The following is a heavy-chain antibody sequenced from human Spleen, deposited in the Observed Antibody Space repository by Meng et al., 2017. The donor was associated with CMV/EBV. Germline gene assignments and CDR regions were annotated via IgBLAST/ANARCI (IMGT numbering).Heavy chain of an antibody. V-gene: IGHV3-23*01. CDR1: GFTFSSYA. CDR3: AKVARYYTNYGIDY. Sequence: GESLKISCAASGFTFSSYAMSWVRQAPGKGLEWVSSISGSGGSTYYADSVKGRFTISRDNSNNTLYLQMNSLRAEDTAVYYCAKVARYYTNYGIDYWGQGTLVTVSS. CDR2: ISGSGGST. J-gene: IGHJ4*02. D-gene: IGHD4-11*01.